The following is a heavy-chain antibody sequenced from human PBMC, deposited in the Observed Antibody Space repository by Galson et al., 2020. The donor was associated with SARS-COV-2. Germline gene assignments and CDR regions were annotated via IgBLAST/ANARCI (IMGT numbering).Heavy chain of an antibody. CDR3: VRDYHDSSGFYWGAYDV. CDR2: ISSGGGET. J-gene: IGHJ3*01. Sequence: GESLKISCVGSGFAFNTYTLNWVRHTPGKGLEWVSSISSGGGETYYSDSVKGRFTISRDNARNSLYLQMNGLTAGDTAVYYCVRDYHDSSGFYWGAYDVWGQGTVVTVSS. D-gene: IGHD3-22*01. CDR1: GFAFNTYT. V-gene: IGHV3-21*01.